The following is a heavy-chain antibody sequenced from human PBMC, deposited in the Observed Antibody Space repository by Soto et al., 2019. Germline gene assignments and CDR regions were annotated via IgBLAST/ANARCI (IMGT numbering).Heavy chain of an antibody. CDR1: GGTFSSYA. CDR2: IIPIFGTA. D-gene: IGHD5-12*01. V-gene: IGHV1-69*01. CDR3: ARAGLRRGVSVGWYFDL. J-gene: IGHJ2*01. Sequence: QVQLVQSGAEVKKPGSSVKVSCRASGGTFSSYAISWVRQAPGQGLEWMGGIIPIFGTANYAQKFQGRVTITADESTSTAYMELSSLRSEDTAVYYCARAGLRRGVSVGWYFDLWGRGTLVTVSS.